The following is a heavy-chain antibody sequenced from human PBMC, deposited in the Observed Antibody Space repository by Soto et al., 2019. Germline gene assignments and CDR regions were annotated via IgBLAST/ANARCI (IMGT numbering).Heavy chain of an antibody. CDR1: GGSFSGYY. CDR3: ARGSTLGYCSGGSCLRNDY. CDR2: INHSGST. V-gene: IGHV4-34*01. Sequence: QVQLQQWGAGLLKPSETLSLTCAVYGGSFSGYYWSWIRQPPGKGLEWIGEINHSGSTNYNPSLKSRVTISVDTSKNQFSLKLSSVTAAATAVYYCARGSTLGYCSGGSCLRNDYWGQGTLVTVSS. J-gene: IGHJ4*02. D-gene: IGHD2-15*01.